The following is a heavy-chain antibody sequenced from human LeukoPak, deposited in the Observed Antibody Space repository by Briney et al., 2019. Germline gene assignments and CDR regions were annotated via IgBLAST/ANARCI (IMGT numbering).Heavy chain of an antibody. D-gene: IGHD2-15*01. Sequence: GGTLRLSCAASGFTFSSYGMSWVRQAPGKGLEWLGFIRSKGYGGTPEYAASVKDRFTISRDDSKSIAYLQMNSLKTEDTAVYYCTKDQTPYNWGQGTLVTVSS. V-gene: IGHV3-49*04. CDR3: TKDQTPYN. J-gene: IGHJ4*02. CDR2: IRSKGYGGTP. CDR1: GFTFSSYG.